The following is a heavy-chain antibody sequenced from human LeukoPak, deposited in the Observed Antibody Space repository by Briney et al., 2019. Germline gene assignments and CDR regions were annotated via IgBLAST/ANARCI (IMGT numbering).Heavy chain of an antibody. V-gene: IGHV3-23*01. CDR1: GDSITSAGYY. CDR3: AKSVVPAAIRYYFDY. J-gene: IGHJ4*02. Sequence: ETLSLTCSVSGDSITSAGYYWGWIRQPPGKGLDWVSAISGSGGSTYYADSVKGRFTISRDNSKNTLYLQMNSLRAEDTAVYYCAKSVVPAAIRYYFDYWGQGTLVTVSS. CDR2: ISGSGGST. D-gene: IGHD2-2*02.